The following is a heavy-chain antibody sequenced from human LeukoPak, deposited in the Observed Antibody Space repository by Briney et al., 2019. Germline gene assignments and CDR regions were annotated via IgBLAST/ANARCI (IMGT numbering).Heavy chain of an antibody. Sequence: ASVKVSCKASGYTFTSYGISWVRQAPGQGLEWMGWISAYNGNRNYAQKVQGRVTMTTDTSTSTAYMELRSLRSDDTAVYYCARDSGSYWGLQVDYWGQGTLVTVSS. CDR1: GYTFTSYG. J-gene: IGHJ4*02. CDR2: ISAYNGNR. V-gene: IGHV1-18*01. D-gene: IGHD1-26*01. CDR3: ARDSGSYWGLQVDY.